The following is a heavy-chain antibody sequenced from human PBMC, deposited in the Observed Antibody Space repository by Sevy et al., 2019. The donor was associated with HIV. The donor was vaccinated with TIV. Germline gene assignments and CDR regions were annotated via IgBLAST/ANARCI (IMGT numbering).Heavy chain of an antibody. CDR2: INHSGST. V-gene: IGHV4-34*01. CDR1: GGSFSGYY. Sequence: SETLSLTCAVYGGSFSGYYWSWIRQPPGKGLEWIGEINHSGSTNYNPSLKSRVTISVDTSKNQFSRKLSSVTAADTAVYYCARGGGSSSSGGYYYGMDVWGQGTTVTVSS. CDR3: ARGGGSSSSGGYYYGMDV. D-gene: IGHD6-6*01. J-gene: IGHJ6*02.